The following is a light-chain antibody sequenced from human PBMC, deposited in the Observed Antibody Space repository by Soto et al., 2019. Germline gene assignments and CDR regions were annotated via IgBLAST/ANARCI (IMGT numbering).Light chain of an antibody. CDR2: DVS. CDR3: GSYTSSSTLE. V-gene: IGLV2-14*03. J-gene: IGLJ3*02. Sequence: QSALPQPASVSGSPGQSITISCTGSSSDVGGYNYVSWYQQHPGKAPKLMIYDVSNRPSGVSNRFSGSKSGNTASLTISGLQAEDESDYYCGSYTSSSTLEFGGGTKLTVL. CDR1: SSDVGGYNY.